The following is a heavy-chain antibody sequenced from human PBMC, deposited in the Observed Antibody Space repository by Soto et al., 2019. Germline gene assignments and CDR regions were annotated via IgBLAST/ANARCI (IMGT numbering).Heavy chain of an antibody. CDR3: AKEIGIAVPGSFDY. CDR1: VFTFRSHA. D-gene: IGHD6-19*01. Sequence: PGGSLRLSCEASVFTFRSHAMSWVRQAPGKELEWVSAISGSGESTYYADSVKGRFTISRDIPENALYLQMNSLRAEDTAVYYCAKEIGIAVPGSFDYWGQGIQVTVSS. V-gene: IGHV3-23*01. J-gene: IGHJ4*02. CDR2: ISGSGEST.